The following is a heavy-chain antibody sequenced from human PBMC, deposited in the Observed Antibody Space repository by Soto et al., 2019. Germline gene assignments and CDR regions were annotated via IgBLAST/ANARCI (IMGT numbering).Heavy chain of an antibody. CDR3: ARELQGLYYYDY. D-gene: IGHD4-4*01. Sequence: AASVNVSCKASEYTFTSYVMHWVRQAPGQSLEWMGWINAGNGNTKYSQKFQDRVTITRDTSASTAYMELSSLRSEDTAVYYCARELQGLYYYDYWGQGTLVTVSS. V-gene: IGHV1-3*01. J-gene: IGHJ4*02. CDR2: INAGNGNT. CDR1: EYTFTSYV.